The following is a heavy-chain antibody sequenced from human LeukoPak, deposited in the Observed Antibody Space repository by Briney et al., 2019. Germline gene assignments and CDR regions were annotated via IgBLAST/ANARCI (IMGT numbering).Heavy chain of an antibody. V-gene: IGHV1-8*01. J-gene: IGHJ4*02. CDR3: ARVPIAARQNSDY. Sequence: ASVKVSCKASGYTFTSYDINWVRQATGQGLEWMGWMNPNSGNTGYAQKFQGRVTMTRNTSISTAYMELSSLRSEDTAVYYCARVPIAARQNSDYWGQGTPVPVSS. D-gene: IGHD6-6*01. CDR1: GYTFTSYD. CDR2: MNPNSGNT.